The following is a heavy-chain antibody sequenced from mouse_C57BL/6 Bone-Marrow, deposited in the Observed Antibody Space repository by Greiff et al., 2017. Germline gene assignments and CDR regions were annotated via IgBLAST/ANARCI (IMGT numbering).Heavy chain of an antibody. V-gene: IGHV5-17*01. J-gene: IGHJ2*01. Sequence: EVMLVESGGGLVKPGGSLTLFCAASGFTFSDYGMQWVRQAPEKGLEWVAYFSGGSSSLYYADTVKGRFTISRDNAKNTLFLQMTSLRSEDTAMYYCAKEDYYGSSFFDYWGQGTTLTVSS. CDR2: FSGGSSSL. D-gene: IGHD1-1*01. CDR1: GFTFSDYG. CDR3: AKEDYYGSSFFDY.